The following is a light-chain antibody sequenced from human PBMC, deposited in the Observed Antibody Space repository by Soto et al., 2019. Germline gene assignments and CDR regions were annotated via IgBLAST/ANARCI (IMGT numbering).Light chain of an antibody. J-gene: IGKJ1*01. CDR1: QSVNSN. V-gene: IGKV3-15*01. CDR3: QQYKDWPLWT. Sequence: EIVMTQSPATLSVSPGERATLSCRASQSVNSNLAWYQHKPGQAPRLLIYGASTRATGIPARFGGSGSGTEFPLTISSLQSEDFAVYYCQQYKDWPLWTFGQGTKVEIE. CDR2: GAS.